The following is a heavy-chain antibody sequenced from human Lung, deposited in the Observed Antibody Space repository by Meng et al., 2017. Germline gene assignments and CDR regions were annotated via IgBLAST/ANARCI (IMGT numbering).Heavy chain of an antibody. D-gene: IGHD6-6*01. J-gene: IGHJ4*02. CDR3: AREGYRSSSFGY. V-gene: IGHV1-69*13. CDR2: IIPIFGTA. Sequence: SVKVPCKASGGTFSSYAISWVRQAPGQGLEWMGGIIPIFGTANYAQKFQGRVTTTADESTSTAYMELGSLRSEDTTVYYCAREGYRSSSFGYWGQGTLVTVSS. CDR1: GGTFSSYA.